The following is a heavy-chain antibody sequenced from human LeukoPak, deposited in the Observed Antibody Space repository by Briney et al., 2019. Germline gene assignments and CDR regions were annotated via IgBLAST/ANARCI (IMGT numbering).Heavy chain of an antibody. D-gene: IGHD2-2*01. CDR1: GGSISSSNW. V-gene: IGHV4-4*02. CDR2: IYYSGST. J-gene: IGHJ4*02. Sequence: PSETLSLTCAVSGGSISSSNWWRWVRQPPGEGLEWIGEIYYSGSTNYNPSLKSRVTISVDKSKNQFSLKLSSVTAADTAVYYCARDLSDCSSTSCPPDYWGQGTLVTVSS. CDR3: ARDLSDCSSTSCPPDY.